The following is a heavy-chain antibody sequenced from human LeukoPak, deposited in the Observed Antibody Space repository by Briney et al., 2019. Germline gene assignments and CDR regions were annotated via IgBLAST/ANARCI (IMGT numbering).Heavy chain of an antibody. CDR2: INHSGST. V-gene: IGHV4-34*01. CDR1: GGSFSGYY. Sequence: SETLSLTCAVYGGSFSGYYWSWIRQPPGKGLEWIGEINHSGSTNYNPSLKSRVTISVDTSKNQFSLKLSSVTAADTAVYYCARGRYYGSGSYRLGYFQHWGQGTLVTVSS. D-gene: IGHD3-10*01. J-gene: IGHJ1*01. CDR3: ARGRYYGSGSYRLGYFQH.